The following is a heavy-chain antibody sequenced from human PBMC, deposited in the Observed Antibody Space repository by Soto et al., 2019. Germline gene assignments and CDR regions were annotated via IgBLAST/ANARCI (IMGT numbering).Heavy chain of an antibody. V-gene: IGHV4-59*08. J-gene: IGHJ5*02. CDR1: GGSISSYY. CDR3: ARGSTNNWFDP. CDR2: IYYSGST. Sequence: SETLSLTCTVSGGSISSYYWRWIRQPPGKGLEWIGYIYYSGSTNYNPSLKSRVTISVYTSKNQFSLKLSSVTAADTAVYYCARGSTNNWFDPWGQGTLVTVSS.